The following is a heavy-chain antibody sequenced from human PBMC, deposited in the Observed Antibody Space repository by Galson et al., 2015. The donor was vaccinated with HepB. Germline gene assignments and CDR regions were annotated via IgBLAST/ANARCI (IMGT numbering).Heavy chain of an antibody. V-gene: IGHV3-30*04. CDR2: ISYDGSNK. D-gene: IGHD3-10*01. Sequence: SLRLSCAASGFTFSSYAMHWVRQAPGKGLEWVAVISYDGSNKYYADSVKGRFTISRDNSKNTLYLQMNSLRAEDTAVYYCAREYGSGSYYYYYYGMDVWGQGTTVTVSS. CDR1: GFTFSSYA. CDR3: AREYGSGSYYYYYYGMDV. J-gene: IGHJ6*02.